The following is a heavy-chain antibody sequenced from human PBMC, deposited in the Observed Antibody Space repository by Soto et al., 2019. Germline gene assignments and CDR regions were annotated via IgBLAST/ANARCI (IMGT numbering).Heavy chain of an antibody. CDR3: ARDSASSGVFT. CDR1: GGSISSSSW. V-gene: IGHV4-4*02. Sequence: SETLSLTCAVTGGSISSSSWWTWVRQPPGEGLEWVGEISRSGTTNYKPSLKSRVSISVDKSRNEFSLNLGSVTAADTAMYYCARDSASSGVFTWGQGTMVTVSS. J-gene: IGHJ3*01. D-gene: IGHD6-19*01. CDR2: ISRSGTT.